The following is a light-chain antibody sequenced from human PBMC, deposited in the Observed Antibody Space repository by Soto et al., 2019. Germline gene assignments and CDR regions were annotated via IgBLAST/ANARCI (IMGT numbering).Light chain of an antibody. CDR2: GYN. J-gene: IGLJ2*01. Sequence: QSVLTQPPSVSGAPGQRVTISCTGSSSNIGAGYDVHWYQHLPGTAPKLLIYGYNNRPSGVPDRFSGSKSGTSASLAITGLQAEDEAHYYCLSYDTSLSGVVFGGGTKVTVL. CDR3: LSYDTSLSGVV. CDR1: SSNIGAGYD. V-gene: IGLV1-40*01.